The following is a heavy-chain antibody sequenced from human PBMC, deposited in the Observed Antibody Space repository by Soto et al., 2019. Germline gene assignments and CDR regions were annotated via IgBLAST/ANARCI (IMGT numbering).Heavy chain of an antibody. V-gene: IGHV4-59*06. Sequence: SETQSLTCTVSGGSISSWYWSWIRQPPGKGLEWIGYIYYSGHTYYNPSLNSRFTILVDTSKNHFSLSLSSVTAADTAVYYCARSVFPWGQGTLVTVSS. J-gene: IGHJ5*02. CDR3: ARSVFP. CDR1: GGSISSWY. CDR2: IYYSGHT.